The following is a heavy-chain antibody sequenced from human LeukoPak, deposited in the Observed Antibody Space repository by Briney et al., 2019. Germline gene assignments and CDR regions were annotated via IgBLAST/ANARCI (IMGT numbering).Heavy chain of an antibody. CDR3: VRGLTLDY. D-gene: IGHD3-16*01. CDR1: GYSISSGYY. J-gene: IGHJ4*02. CDR2: IYHRGST. Sequence: PSETLSLTCTVSGYSISSGYYWGWIRQPPGKGLEWIGNIYHRGSTYYNPSLKSRVTISIDTSKNQFSLKLSSVTAADTAVYYCVRGLTLDYWGQGTLVTVSS. V-gene: IGHV4-38-2*02.